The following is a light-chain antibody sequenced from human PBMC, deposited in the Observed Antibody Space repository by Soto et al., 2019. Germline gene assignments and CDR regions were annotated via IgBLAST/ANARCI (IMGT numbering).Light chain of an antibody. V-gene: IGKV1-12*01. CDR2: DAS. CDR1: QNIWRL. Sequence: DIQMTQSPSVVSASVGDRGTITCRSSQNIWRLLAWYQQKPGKAPELLIYDASSLQSGLQPRFRGSGSGTDFTLTISSLQPEDSAIYYCQQSYNNPTFGKGTRLEIK. J-gene: IGKJ5*01. CDR3: QQSYNNPT.